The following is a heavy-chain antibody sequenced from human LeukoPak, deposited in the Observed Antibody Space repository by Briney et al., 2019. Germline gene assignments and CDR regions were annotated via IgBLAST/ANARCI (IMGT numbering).Heavy chain of an antibody. V-gene: IGHV3-23*01. CDR1: GFTFSNYA. D-gene: IGHD4-23*01. J-gene: IGHJ4*02. CDR3: AKDRVGGNSYYFDY. CDR2: ISGSGDYT. Sequence: PGGSLRLSCAASGFTFSNYAMSWVRQAPGKGLEWVSGISGSGDYTYYADSVKGRFTISRNNSKNTLYLQMNSLRADDTAVYYCAKDRVGGNSYYFDYWGQGTLVAVSS.